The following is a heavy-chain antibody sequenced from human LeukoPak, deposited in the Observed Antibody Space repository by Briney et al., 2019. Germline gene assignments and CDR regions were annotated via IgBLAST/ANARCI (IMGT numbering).Heavy chain of an antibody. Sequence: KSSETLSLTCTVSGDSIGTYFWNWIRQSAGEGLEWIGHVYGGGRTNYNPSLEGRVTISVDTSRNLFSLRLSSVTAADTAVYYCARDFVETGVVGFDMWGQGTMVTVSS. D-gene: IGHD2-8*02. V-gene: IGHV4-4*07. CDR3: ARDFVETGVVGFDM. J-gene: IGHJ3*02. CDR1: GDSIGTYF. CDR2: VYGGGRT.